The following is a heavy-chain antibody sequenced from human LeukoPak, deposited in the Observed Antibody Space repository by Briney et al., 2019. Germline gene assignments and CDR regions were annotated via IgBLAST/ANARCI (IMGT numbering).Heavy chain of an antibody. CDR1: GYSISSGYY. CDR3: AREQNDFWGGCRFEP. CDR2: MYHSGST. D-gene: IGHD3-3*01. Sequence: AETLSLTCTVSGYSISSGYYWGWIRPPPGKGLECIGTMYHSGSTYYNPSLRGRLTISVDTSRNTISLTMSPVTATDTAVYYCAREQNDFWGGCRFEPWGQGTLATVSS. J-gene: IGHJ5*02. V-gene: IGHV4-38-2*02.